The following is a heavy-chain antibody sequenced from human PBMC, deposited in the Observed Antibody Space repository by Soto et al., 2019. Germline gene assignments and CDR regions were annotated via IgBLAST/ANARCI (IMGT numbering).Heavy chain of an antibody. CDR1: GYTFTSYD. D-gene: IGHD4-17*01. CDR3: ARDERSVYYGEPNDY. V-gene: IGHV1-8*01. Sequence: ASVKVSCKASGYTFTSYDINWVRQATGQGLEWMGGLNPNSGNTGYAQKFQGRVTMTRNTSISTAYMELSSLRSDDTAVYYCARDERSVYYGEPNDYWGQGTLVTLS. J-gene: IGHJ4*02. CDR2: LNPNSGNT.